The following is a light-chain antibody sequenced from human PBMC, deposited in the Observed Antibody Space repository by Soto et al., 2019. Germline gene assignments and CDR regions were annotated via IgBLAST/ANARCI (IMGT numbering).Light chain of an antibody. Sequence: EIVMTQSPATLSVSPGERATLSCRASQSVSGNLAWYQQKPGQAPRLLIYGASTRATGIPARFSGSGSGSDFTLTISSLQSEDFAVYYCQQYNNWPPTFGQGTRLEIK. CDR3: QQYNNWPPT. J-gene: IGKJ5*01. CDR1: QSVSGN. CDR2: GAS. V-gene: IGKV3-15*01.